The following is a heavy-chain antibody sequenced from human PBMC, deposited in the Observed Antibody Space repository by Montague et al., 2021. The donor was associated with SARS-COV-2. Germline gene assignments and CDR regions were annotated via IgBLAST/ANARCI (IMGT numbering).Heavy chain of an antibody. J-gene: IGHJ4*02. V-gene: IGHV3-30-3*01. CDR3: ASPRKSYTAADSSFDY. CDR2: ISYDGSNK. D-gene: IGHD3-22*01. CDR1: GFTFSRYA. Sequence: SLRLSCAASGFTFSRYAMHWVRQAPGKGLEWVAVISYDGSNKYYXXSLKGRFTISRDNSKNTLYLQMNSLRAEDTAVYYCASPRKSYTAADSSFDYWGQGTLVTVSS.